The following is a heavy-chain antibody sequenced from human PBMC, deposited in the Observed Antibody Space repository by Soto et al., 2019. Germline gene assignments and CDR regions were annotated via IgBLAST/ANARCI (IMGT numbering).Heavy chain of an antibody. Sequence: SETLSLTCTVSGDSISTSSSYYWGWIRQPPGKGLGWIAYIYYSGSTYYNPSLKSRVTISVDTSKNQFSLKLSSVTAADTAVYYCARGSTMIVAIDYWGQGTLVTVSS. J-gene: IGHJ4*02. V-gene: IGHV4-30-4*08. CDR2: IYYSGST. D-gene: IGHD3-22*01. CDR3: ARGSTMIVAIDY. CDR1: GDSISTSSSYY.